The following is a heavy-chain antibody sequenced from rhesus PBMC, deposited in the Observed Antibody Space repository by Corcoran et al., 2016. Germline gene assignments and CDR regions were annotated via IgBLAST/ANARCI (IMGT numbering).Heavy chain of an antibody. V-gene: IGHV4-80*01. J-gene: IGHJ4*01. Sequence: QVQLQESGPGLVKPSETLSLTCAVPGCSFSSYWWSWIRQPPGKGLVWIWEINGNGGSTNYTPSLQSRLAISKDASKDQFSLTLSSVTAADTAVYYCTRAVSDYWGQGVLVTVSS. CDR1: GCSFSSYW. CDR3: TRAVSDY. CDR2: INGNGGST.